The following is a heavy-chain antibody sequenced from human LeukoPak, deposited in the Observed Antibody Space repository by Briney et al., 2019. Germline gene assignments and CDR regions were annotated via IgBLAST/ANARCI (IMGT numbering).Heavy chain of an antibody. J-gene: IGHJ5*02. D-gene: IGHD2-21*02. CDR3: ARMEYCGGDCYSNWFDP. CDR2: INHSGST. CDR1: GGSFSGYY. Sequence: PSETLSLTCAVYGGSFSGYYWSWIRQPPGKGLEWIGGINHSGSTNYNPSLKSRVTISVDTSKNQFSLKLSSVTAADTAVYYCARMEYCGGDCYSNWFDPWGQGTLVTVSS. V-gene: IGHV4-34*01.